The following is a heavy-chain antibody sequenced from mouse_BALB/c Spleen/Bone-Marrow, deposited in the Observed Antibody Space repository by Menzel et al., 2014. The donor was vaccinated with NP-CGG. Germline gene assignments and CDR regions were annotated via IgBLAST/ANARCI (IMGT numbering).Heavy chain of an antibody. CDR2: INPSNGGT. CDR3: TRSYYGNYFDV. CDR1: GYTFTSYY. J-gene: IGHJ1*01. Sequence: VQLQQSGAELVKPGASVKLSCKASGYTFTSYYMYWVKQRPGQGLEWIGEINPSNGGTNFNEKFKSKATLTVDKSSSTAYMQLSSLTSEDSAVYYCTRSYYGNYFDVWGAGTPGTVSS. V-gene: IGHV1S81*02. D-gene: IGHD2-1*01.